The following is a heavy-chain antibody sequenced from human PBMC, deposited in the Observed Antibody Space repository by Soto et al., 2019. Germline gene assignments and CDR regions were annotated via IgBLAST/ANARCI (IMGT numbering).Heavy chain of an antibody. J-gene: IGHJ4*02. Sequence: SETMSLTWTLAGGFANSGDYYWSWVRQPPWKGLEWIGYAFYSGTTYYNPSLQSRVTMSIDTSKSKFSLKLRSVTAADRAAVYCARESFYNRKIDYWGQGILVTVSS. CDR1: GGFANSGDYY. CDR3: ARESFYNRKIDY. V-gene: IGHV4-30-4*01. CDR2: AFYSGTT. D-gene: IGHD2-2*02.